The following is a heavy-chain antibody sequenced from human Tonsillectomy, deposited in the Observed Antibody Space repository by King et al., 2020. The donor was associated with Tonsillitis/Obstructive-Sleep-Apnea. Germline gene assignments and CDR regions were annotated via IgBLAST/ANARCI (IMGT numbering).Heavy chain of an antibody. CDR1: GFTFSSYA. J-gene: IGHJ4*02. V-gene: IGHV3-30*04. D-gene: IGHD1-26*01. Sequence: VQLVESGGGVVQPGRSLRLSCAASGFTFSSYAMHWVRQAPGKGLEWVAFITYDGSNKYYADSVKGRFTISRDNSKNTLYLQMNSLRAADTAVYYCAREGIVGASVGYWGQGTLVTVSS. CDR2: ITYDGSNK. CDR3: AREGIVGASVGY.